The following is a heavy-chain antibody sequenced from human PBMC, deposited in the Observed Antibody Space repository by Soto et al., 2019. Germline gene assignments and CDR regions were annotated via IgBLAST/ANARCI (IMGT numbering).Heavy chain of an antibody. Sequence: QVQLVESGGGVVQPGRSLRLSCAASGFTFSSYVMYWVRQAPGKGLEWVAVISYDGSNRYYADSVKGRFTISRDNSKNTLYLQMYSLRAEDTAVYYCARAGCDGGRCYTLVGLRYGMDVWGQGTTVTVSS. D-gene: IGHD2-15*01. CDR1: GFTFSSYV. J-gene: IGHJ6*02. CDR2: ISYDGSNR. CDR3: ARAGCDGGRCYTLVGLRYGMDV. V-gene: IGHV3-30-3*01.